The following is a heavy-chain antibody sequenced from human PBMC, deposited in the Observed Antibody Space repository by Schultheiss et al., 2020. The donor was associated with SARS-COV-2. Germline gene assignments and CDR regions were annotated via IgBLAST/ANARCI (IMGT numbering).Heavy chain of an antibody. CDR2: IYTSGST. V-gene: IGHV4-4*08. J-gene: IGHJ5*02. CDR1: GGSISSYY. D-gene: IGHD1-26*01. CDR3: ARIVGATNFWFDP. Sequence: SETLSLTCTVSGGSISSYYWSWIRQPPGKGLEWIGRIYTSGSTNYNPSLRGRVTISVDTSKNQFSLKLSSVTAADTAVYYCARIVGATNFWFDPWGQGTLVTVSS.